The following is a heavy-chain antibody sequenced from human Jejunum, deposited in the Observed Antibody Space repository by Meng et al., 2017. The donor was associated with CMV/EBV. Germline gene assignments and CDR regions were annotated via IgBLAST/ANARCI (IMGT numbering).Heavy chain of an antibody. J-gene: IGHJ4*02. CDR1: EYPFTDHY. V-gene: IGHV1-2*02. CDR3: AKDGGSFLDYYFDS. CDR2: INPYTGDT. D-gene: IGHD3-16*01. Sequence: EYPFTDHYVHWVRQAPGQGLEWMGYINPYTGDTNYAQKFQGRVTMTRDTSTNTAYMELTRLRSDDTALYYCAKDGGSFLDYYFDSWGQGTLVTVSS.